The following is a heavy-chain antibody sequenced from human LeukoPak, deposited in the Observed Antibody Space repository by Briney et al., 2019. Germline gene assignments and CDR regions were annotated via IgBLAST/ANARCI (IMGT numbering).Heavy chain of an antibody. D-gene: IGHD1-1*01. CDR2: IKKDGSEK. J-gene: IGHJ3*02. CDR1: GFAFGNYW. V-gene: IGHV3-7*01. CDR3: VKDRSHNDIPGDAFDI. Sequence: PGGSLRLSCAASGFAFGNYWMNWVRQAPGIGLEWVANIKKDGSEKNYVDSVKGRFTISRDNFKNTLYLEMSSLRPEDTAVYHCVKDRSHNDIPGDAFDIWGQGTMVIVSS.